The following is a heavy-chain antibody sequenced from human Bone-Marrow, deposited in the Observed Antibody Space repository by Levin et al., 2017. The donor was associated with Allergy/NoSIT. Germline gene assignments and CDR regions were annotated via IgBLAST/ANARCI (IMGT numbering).Heavy chain of an antibody. CDR3: ARGQAHCGGDCYYTA. Sequence: SETLSLTCTVSGDSIGSSFYYWGWIRQSPGKGLEWIGSINYSGTTYYNASLKSRVTISVDTSKNHFSLKLTSVTAADTAMYYCARGQAHCGGDCYYTAWDQGTLVTVSS. V-gene: IGHV4-39*07. CDR1: GDSIGSSFYY. D-gene: IGHD2-21*02. J-gene: IGHJ5*02. CDR2: INYSGTT.